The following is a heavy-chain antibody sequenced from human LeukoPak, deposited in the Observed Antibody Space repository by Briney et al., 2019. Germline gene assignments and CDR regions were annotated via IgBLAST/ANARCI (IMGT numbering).Heavy chain of an antibody. CDR1: GGSISSYY. Sequence: SETLSLTCTVSGGSISSYYWMWIRQPAGKGLEWIGRIYSSGSTDYNPSLKSRVTMSVDTSKNQFSLKLRFVTAADTAVYYCARARISGYSDALDMWGQGTKVTVS. J-gene: IGHJ3*02. CDR2: IYSSGST. D-gene: IGHD6-13*01. CDR3: ARARISGYSDALDM. V-gene: IGHV4-4*07.